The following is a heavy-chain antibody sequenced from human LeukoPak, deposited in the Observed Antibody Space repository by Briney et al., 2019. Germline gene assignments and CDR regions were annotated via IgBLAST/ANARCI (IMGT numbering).Heavy chain of an antibody. CDR1: GGSIGSGGYY. CDR2: IYYSGRT. J-gene: IGHJ4*02. Sequence: TPSETLSLTCTVSGGSIGSGGYYWSWIRQHPGKGLEWIGYIYYSGRTYYNPSLKGRVSISIDTSKNQFSVKLSSVTAADTALYYCARVGYGVYWGQGILATVSS. V-gene: IGHV4-31*03. D-gene: IGHD4-17*01. CDR3: ARVGYGVY.